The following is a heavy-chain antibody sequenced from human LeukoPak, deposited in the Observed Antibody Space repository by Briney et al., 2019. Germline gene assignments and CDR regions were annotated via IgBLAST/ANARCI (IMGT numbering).Heavy chain of an antibody. V-gene: IGHV3-33*01. CDR2: IWYDGSNK. CDR3: ARDQTGSYCINY. D-gene: IGHD1-26*01. J-gene: IGHJ4*02. CDR1: GFTFNYYG. Sequence: GGSLRLSCAASGFTFNYYGMHWVRQAPGKGLEWVAVIWYDGSNKYYVDSVKGRFTISRDNSKNTLYLQMNSLRAEDTAVYYCARDQTGSYCINYWGQGTLVTVSS.